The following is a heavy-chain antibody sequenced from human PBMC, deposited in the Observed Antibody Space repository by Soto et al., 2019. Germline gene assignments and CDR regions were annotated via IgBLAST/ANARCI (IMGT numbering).Heavy chain of an antibody. J-gene: IGHJ4*02. D-gene: IGHD3-3*01. CDR2: IYWDDDK. CDR3: AHRVLRTVFGLVTTTAIYFDF. V-gene: IGHV2-5*02. CDR1: GFSVTTSGVG. Sequence: QITLNESGPTQVKPRQTLTLTCTFSGFSVTTSGVGVGWIRQSPGKAPEWLALIYWDDDKRYSPSPKSRLTITKDTSKNQVVLTMAGLDPADTATYYCAHRVLRTVFGLVTTTAIYFDFWGQGTPVAVSS.